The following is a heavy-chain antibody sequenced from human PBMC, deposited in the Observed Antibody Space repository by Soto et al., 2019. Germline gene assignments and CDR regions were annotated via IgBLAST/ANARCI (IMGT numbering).Heavy chain of an antibody. CDR3: ARDRYSSGWSPYNWFDP. Sequence: QVQLVQSGAEVKEPGASVTVSCKASGDTFTNNAIHWVRQAPGQRLEWMGWINAGNGNTKYSQKLQGRVTITRDTSASTAYMHLSSLRSEDTAVYFCARDRYSSGWSPYNWFDPWGQGTLVTVSS. CDR1: GDTFTNNA. J-gene: IGHJ5*02. D-gene: IGHD6-13*01. V-gene: IGHV1-3*01. CDR2: INAGNGNT.